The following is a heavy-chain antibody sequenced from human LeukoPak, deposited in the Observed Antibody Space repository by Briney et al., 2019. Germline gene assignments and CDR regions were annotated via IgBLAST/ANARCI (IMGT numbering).Heavy chain of an antibody. Sequence: ASVKVSCKASGYTFTSYDINWVRQAPGQGLEWMGWMNPNSGNTGYAQKFQGRVTMTRNTSISTAYMELSSLRSEDTAVYYCATYDFWSGYYIYWGQGTLVTVSS. CDR2: MNPNSGNT. CDR3: ATYDFWSGYYIY. J-gene: IGHJ4*02. D-gene: IGHD3-3*01. CDR1: GYTFTSYD. V-gene: IGHV1-8*01.